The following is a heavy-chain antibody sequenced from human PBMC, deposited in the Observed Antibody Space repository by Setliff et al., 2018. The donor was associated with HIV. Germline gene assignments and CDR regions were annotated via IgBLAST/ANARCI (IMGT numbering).Heavy chain of an antibody. Sequence: ASVKVSCKASGGTISNSGIAWVRQAPGQGLEWMGWISRYSGNTLYAQKFQGRVTMTTDTSTGTAYMELRSLRSDDTAVYYCARGAYDSTDTYYYYGMDVWGQGTSVTVSS. J-gene: IGHJ6*02. CDR3: ARGAYDSTDTYYYYGMDV. D-gene: IGHD3-22*01. V-gene: IGHV1-18*01. CDR1: GGTISNSG. CDR2: ISRYSGNT.